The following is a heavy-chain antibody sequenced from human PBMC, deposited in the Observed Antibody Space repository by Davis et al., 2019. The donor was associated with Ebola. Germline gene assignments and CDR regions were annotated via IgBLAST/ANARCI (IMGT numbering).Heavy chain of an antibody. J-gene: IGHJ6*04. CDR1: GFTFSSYA. D-gene: IGHD4-17*01. Sequence: GESLKISCAASGFTFSSYAMSWVRQAPGKGLEWVSTISGSGGSTYYADSVKGRFTISRDNSKNTLYLQMNSLRVEDTAVYYCARVGHGDYPNYVYYGVDVWGKGTTVTVSS. CDR3: ARVGHGDYPNYVYYGVDV. CDR2: ISGSGGST. V-gene: IGHV3-23*01.